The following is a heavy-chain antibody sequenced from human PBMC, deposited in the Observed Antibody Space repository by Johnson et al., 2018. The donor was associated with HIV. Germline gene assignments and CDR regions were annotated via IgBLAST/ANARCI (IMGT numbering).Heavy chain of an antibody. J-gene: IGHJ3*01. CDR2: IGTIGDK. D-gene: IGHD3-22*01. CDR1: GFTFSSYA. CDR3: ARGSYYSYYYETDKAFDF. Sequence: VQLVESGGGVVQPGGSLRLSCAASGFTFSSYAMNWVRQAPGKGLEWVSSIGTIGDKYYPDSVKGRFTISRENAKNSLYLQMDSLRAGDTAVYYCARGSYYSYYYETDKAFDFWGQGTMVTVSS. V-gene: IGHV3-13*01.